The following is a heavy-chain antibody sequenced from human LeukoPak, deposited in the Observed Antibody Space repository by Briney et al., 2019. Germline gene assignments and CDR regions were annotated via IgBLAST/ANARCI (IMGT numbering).Heavy chain of an antibody. Sequence: ASVKVSCKASGYTFTSYAMHWVRQAPGQRLEWMGWINAGNGNTKYSQKFQGRVTITRDTSASTAYMELSSLRSEDTAVYYCARVGYYGSGSYYNNGYYGMDVWGQGTTVTVSS. V-gene: IGHV1-3*01. CDR2: INAGNGNT. D-gene: IGHD3-10*01. J-gene: IGHJ6*02. CDR1: GYTFTSYA. CDR3: ARVGYYGSGSYYNNGYYGMDV.